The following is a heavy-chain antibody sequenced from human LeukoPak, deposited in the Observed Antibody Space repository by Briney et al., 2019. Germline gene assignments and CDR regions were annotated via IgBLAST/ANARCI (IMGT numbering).Heavy chain of an antibody. CDR1: GFTFSSYS. Sequence: GGSLTLSCAASGFTFSSYSMIWVRQAPGKGLEWVSSISSSSSYIYYADSVKGRITISRDNAKNSLYLQMMSMKAEDADVYYCARDRGYELPSPDYWGQGTLVTVSS. CDR3: ARDRGYELPSPDY. V-gene: IGHV3-21*01. D-gene: IGHD5-12*01. J-gene: IGHJ4*02. CDR2: ISSSSSYI.